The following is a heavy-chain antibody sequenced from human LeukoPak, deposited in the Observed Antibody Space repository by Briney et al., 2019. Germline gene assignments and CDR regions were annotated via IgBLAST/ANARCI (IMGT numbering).Heavy chain of an antibody. CDR3: AKDVPSMAAPFDH. V-gene: IGHV3-23*01. CDR2: INVGGRT. Sequence: GLSLRLSCAASGFTFRDYVMTWVRQAPGKGLEWVSTINVGGRTDYADSVKGRFTISGDNSNNTLYLQMSSLRVDDTAVYYCAKDVPSMAAPFDHWGQGALVTVSS. CDR1: GFTFRDYV. D-gene: IGHD5-24*01. J-gene: IGHJ4*02.